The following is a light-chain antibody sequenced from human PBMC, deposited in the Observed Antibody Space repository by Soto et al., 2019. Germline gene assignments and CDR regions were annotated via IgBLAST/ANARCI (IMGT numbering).Light chain of an antibody. CDR1: QSVSSSY. Sequence: EIVLTQSPGTLSLSPGERATLSCRASQSVSSSYLAWYQQKPGQAPRLLIYGASSRATGIPDRFSGSGSGRDFALTISRLEPEDCAMYYCQQYGSSPSTFGQGTKVEIK. V-gene: IGKV3-20*01. J-gene: IGKJ1*01. CDR3: QQYGSSPST. CDR2: GAS.